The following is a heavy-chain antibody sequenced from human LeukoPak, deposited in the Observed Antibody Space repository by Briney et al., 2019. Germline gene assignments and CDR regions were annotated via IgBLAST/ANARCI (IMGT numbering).Heavy chain of an antibody. Sequence: SETLSLTCAVYGGSFSDYYWSWIRQPPGKGLEWIGEINHSGSTKINPSLKRRVTLSVDTSKNQFSLKVNSVTAADTAVYYCARRDCDYVWGSYRYPSRSYFDYWGQGTLVTVSS. D-gene: IGHD3-16*02. J-gene: IGHJ4*02. CDR2: INHSGST. CDR1: GGSFSDYY. CDR3: ARRDCDYVWGSYRYPSRSYFDY. V-gene: IGHV4-34*01.